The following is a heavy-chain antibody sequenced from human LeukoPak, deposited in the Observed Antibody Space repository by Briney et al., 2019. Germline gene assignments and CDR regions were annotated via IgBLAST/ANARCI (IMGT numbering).Heavy chain of an antibody. V-gene: IGHV4-34*01. CDR1: GGSFSGYY. CDR2: INHSGST. CDR3: ARGRIKYCSGGSCYSGSGWFDP. Sequence: SETLSLTCAVYGGSFSGYYLSWIRQPPGKGLEWIGEINHSGSTNYNPSLKSRVTISVDTSKNQFSLKLSSVTAADTAVYYCARGRIKYCSGGSCYSGSGWFDPWGQGTLVTVSS. J-gene: IGHJ5*02. D-gene: IGHD2-15*01.